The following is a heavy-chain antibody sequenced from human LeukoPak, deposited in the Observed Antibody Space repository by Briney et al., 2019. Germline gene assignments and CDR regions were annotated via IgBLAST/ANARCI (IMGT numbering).Heavy chain of an antibody. J-gene: IGHJ6*03. D-gene: IGHD5-12*01. CDR1: GFTFSSYG. CDR2: IRYDGSNK. Sequence: PGGSLRLSCAASGFTFSSYGMHWVRQAPGKGLEWVAFIRYDGSNKYYADSVKGRFTISRDNSKNTLYLQMNSLRAEDTAVYYCAKDSGLGGYDPHYMDVWGKGTTVTISS. CDR3: AKDSGLGGYDPHYMDV. V-gene: IGHV3-30*02.